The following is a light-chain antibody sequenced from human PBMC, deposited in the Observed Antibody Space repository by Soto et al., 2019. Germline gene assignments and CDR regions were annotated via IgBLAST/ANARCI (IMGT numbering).Light chain of an antibody. CDR1: QAISSY. CDR3: QQLNSYPWT. V-gene: IGKV1-9*01. J-gene: IGKJ1*01. CDR2: AAS. Sequence: DIQLTQSPSFLSASVGDRVTITCRASQAISSYLAWFQQRPGKAPKVLIYAASTLQSGVPSRFSGSASGTGFTLTISSLQPEDFATYFCQQLNSYPWTFGQGTKVEIK.